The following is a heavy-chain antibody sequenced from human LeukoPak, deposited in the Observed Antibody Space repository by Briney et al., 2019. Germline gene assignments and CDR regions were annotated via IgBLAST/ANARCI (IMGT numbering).Heavy chain of an antibody. J-gene: IGHJ4*02. Sequence: ASVTVSCKASGGTFSSYAISWVRQAPGQGLEWMGRIIPMLNIANFAQKFQGRVMFTADKSTSTAYMELSSLRSEDTALYYCSTQDYSDSGGSGAYLDYWVQGTLVTVSS. CDR2: IIPMLNIA. D-gene: IGHD3-22*01. CDR1: GGTFSSYA. V-gene: IGHV1-69*04. CDR3: STQDYSDSGGSGAYLDY.